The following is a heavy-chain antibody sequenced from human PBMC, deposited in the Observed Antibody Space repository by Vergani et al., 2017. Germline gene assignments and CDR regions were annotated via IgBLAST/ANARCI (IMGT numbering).Heavy chain of an antibody. CDR3: ARVVSSSWRTAYFDY. J-gene: IGHJ4*02. Sequence: QVQLQESGPGLVKPSETLSLTCTVSGGSISSYYWSWIRQPAGKGLEWVGRIYTSGSTNYNPSLKSRVTMSVDTSKNQFSLKLSSVTAADAAVYYCARVVSSSWRTAYFDYWGQGTLVTVSS. CDR2: IYTSGST. D-gene: IGHD6-13*01. CDR1: GGSISSYY. V-gene: IGHV4-4*07.